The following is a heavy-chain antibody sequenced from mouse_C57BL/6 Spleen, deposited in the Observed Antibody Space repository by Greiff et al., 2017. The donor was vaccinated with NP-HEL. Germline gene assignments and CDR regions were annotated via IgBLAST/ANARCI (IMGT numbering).Heavy chain of an antibody. V-gene: IGHV1-64*01. J-gene: IGHJ4*01. D-gene: IGHD2-3*01. CDR1: GYTFTSYW. CDR2: IHPNSGST. Sequence: QVQLQQPGAELVKPGASVKLSCKASGYTFTSYWMHWVKQRPGQGLEWIGMIHPNSGSTNYNEKFKSKATLTVDKSSSTAYMQLSSLTSDDSAVYYCARFYDYYAMDYWGQGTSVTVSS. CDR3: ARFYDYYAMDY.